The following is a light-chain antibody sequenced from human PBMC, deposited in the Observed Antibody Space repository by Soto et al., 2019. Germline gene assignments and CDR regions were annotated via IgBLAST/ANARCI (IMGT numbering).Light chain of an antibody. V-gene: IGLV2-14*01. CDR3: SSYTV. CDR1: SSDVGGYNY. J-gene: IGLJ2*01. Sequence: QSALTQPASVSGSPGQSITISCTGTSSDVGGYNYVSWYQQHPGKAPKLMIYEVSNQPSGVSNRFSGSKSGNTASLTIAGLQAEDEADYYCSSYTVFGGGTKLTVL. CDR2: EVS.